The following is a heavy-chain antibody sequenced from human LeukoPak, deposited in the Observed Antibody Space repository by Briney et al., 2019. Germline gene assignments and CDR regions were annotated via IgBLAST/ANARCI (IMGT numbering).Heavy chain of an antibody. CDR1: GFTFSSYG. J-gene: IGHJ5*02. V-gene: IGHV3-33*01. CDR3: ARERSGIAAELNWFDP. CDR2: IWYDGSNK. D-gene: IGHD6-13*01. Sequence: PGGSLRLSCAASGFTFSSYGMHWVRQAPGKGLEWVAVIWYDGSNKYYADSVKGRFTISRDNSKNTLYLQMNSLRAEDTAVYYCARERSGIAAELNWFDPWGQGTLVTVSS.